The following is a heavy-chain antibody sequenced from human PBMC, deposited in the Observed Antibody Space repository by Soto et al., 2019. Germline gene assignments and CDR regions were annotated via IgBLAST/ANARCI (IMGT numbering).Heavy chain of an antibody. D-gene: IGHD5-12*01. V-gene: IGHV4-31*03. Sequence: SETLSLTCTVSGGSISSGGYYWSWIRQHPGTGLEWIGHISYSGSTYYNTSLKSRVTISVDTSRNQFSLIVNSVTAADTAVYYCAASCVGCRGFNYYGMDVWGQGTTVTVSS. J-gene: IGHJ6*02. CDR2: ISYSGST. CDR3: AASCVGCRGFNYYGMDV. CDR1: GGSISSGGYY.